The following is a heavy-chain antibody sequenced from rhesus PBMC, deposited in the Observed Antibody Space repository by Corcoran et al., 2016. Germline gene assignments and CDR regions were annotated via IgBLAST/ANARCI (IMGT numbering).Heavy chain of an antibody. J-gene: IGHJ4*01. D-gene: IGHD5-30*01. CDR2: IHYSGST. V-gene: IGHV4-122*02. CDR1: GGSVSSGYG. Sequence: QVQLQESGPGLVKPSETLSLTCAVSGGSVSSGYGWSWIRQPPGKGLEWIGYIHYSGSTSYNPSLKSRVTISRDTSKNQFSLKLSSVTAADTAVYYCARDGYSGYDYWGQGVLVTVSS. CDR3: ARDGYSGYDY.